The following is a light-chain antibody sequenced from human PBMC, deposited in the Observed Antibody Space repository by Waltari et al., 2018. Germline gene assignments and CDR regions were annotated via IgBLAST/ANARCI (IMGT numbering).Light chain of an antibody. CDR1: QAISSY. CDR2: AAS. Sequence: DIQLTQSSSFLSASVGDRVTITCRASQAISSYLAWYQQKPGRAPKLLIYAASTLQSGVPSGFSGSGSGTEFTLTISSLQPEDFATYYCQQLDSFPITFGQGTRLEIK. J-gene: IGKJ5*01. CDR3: QQLDSFPIT. V-gene: IGKV1-9*01.